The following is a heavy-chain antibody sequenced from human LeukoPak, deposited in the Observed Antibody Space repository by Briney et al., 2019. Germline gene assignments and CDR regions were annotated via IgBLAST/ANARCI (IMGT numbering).Heavy chain of an antibody. Sequence: SETLSLTCTVSGGSISSGGYYWSWIRQHPGKGLEWIGYIYYSGSTYYNPSLKSRVTISADTSKNQFSLRLSSVTAADTAVYYCARARSAAGNFDYWGQGTLVTVSS. CDR3: ARARSAAGNFDY. CDR2: IYYSGST. J-gene: IGHJ4*02. CDR1: GGSISSGGYY. V-gene: IGHV4-31*03. D-gene: IGHD6-13*01.